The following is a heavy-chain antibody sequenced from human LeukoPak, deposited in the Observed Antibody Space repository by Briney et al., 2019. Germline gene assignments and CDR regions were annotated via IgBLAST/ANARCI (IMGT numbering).Heavy chain of an antibody. CDR1: GGSFSGYY. CDR3: ARVPTVTFFDY. D-gene: IGHD4-17*01. J-gene: IGHJ4*02. CDR2: MYYIGST. V-gene: IGHV4-34*01. Sequence: SETLSLTCAVYGGSFSGYYWSWIRQPPGKGLEWIGSMYYIGSTYYNPSLKSRVTISVDTSKNQFSLKLSSVTAADTAVYYCARVPTVTFFDYWGQGTLVTVSS.